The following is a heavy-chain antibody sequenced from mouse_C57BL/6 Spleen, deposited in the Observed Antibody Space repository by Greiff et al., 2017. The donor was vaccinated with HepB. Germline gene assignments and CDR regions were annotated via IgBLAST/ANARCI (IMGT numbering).Heavy chain of an antibody. J-gene: IGHJ4*01. CDR2: IWRGGST. Sequence: VQLQESGPGLVQPSQSLSITCTVSGFSFTSYGVHWVRQSPGKGLEWLGVIWRGGSTDYNAAFMSRLSITKDNSKSQVFFKMNSLQADDTAIYYCAKKRGGDYYAMDYWGQGTSVTVSS. CDR1: GFSFTSYG. CDR3: AKKRGGDYYAMDY. V-gene: IGHV2-5*01.